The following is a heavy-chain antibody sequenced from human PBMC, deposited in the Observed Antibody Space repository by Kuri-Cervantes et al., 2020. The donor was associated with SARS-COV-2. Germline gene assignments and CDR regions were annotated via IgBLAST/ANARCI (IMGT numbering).Heavy chain of an antibody. CDR1: GFTFSSYD. D-gene: IGHD3-22*01. CDR3: ARDSAGYYYDSSGYYSLYYYGMDV. J-gene: IGHJ6*02. CDR2: IGTAGDP. Sequence: GESLKISCAASGFTFSSYDMHWVRQATGKGLEWVSAIGTAGDPYYPGSVKGRFTISRDNAKNSLYLQMNSLRAEDTAVYYCARDSAGYYYDSSGYYSLYYYGMDVWGQGTTVTVSS. V-gene: IGHV3-13*05.